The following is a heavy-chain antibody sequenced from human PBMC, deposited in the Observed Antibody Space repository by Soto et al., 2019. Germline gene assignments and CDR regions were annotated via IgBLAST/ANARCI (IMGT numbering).Heavy chain of an antibody. CDR3: ARGSLEHIVVVTAAFDI. V-gene: IGHV3-48*03. D-gene: IGHD2-21*02. J-gene: IGHJ3*02. CDR2: ISSSGSTI. CDR1: EFTFSSYD. Sequence: GPLRLSCTASEFTFSSYDMNWVRQTSGKGLEWVSYISSSGSTIYYADSVKGRFTISRDNAKNSLYLQMNSLRAEDTAVYYCARGSLEHIVVVTAAFDIWGQGTMVTGSS.